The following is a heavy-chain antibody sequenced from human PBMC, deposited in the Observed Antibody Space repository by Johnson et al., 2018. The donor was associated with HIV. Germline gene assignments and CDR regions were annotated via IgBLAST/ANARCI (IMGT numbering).Heavy chain of an antibody. CDR2: ISSRATTI. D-gene: IGHD6-6*01. CDR1: GFTFSNYP. Sequence: VQLVESGGGVVQPGRSLRLSCAASGFTFSNYPMHWVRQAPGKGLEWVSYISSRATTIYYADSVRGRFTISRDNSRNTVSLQMIILRPKDTAMYYCASGVTARAPLLIWGQGTMVTVSS. V-gene: IGHV3-48*01. J-gene: IGHJ3*02. CDR3: ASGVTARAPLLI.